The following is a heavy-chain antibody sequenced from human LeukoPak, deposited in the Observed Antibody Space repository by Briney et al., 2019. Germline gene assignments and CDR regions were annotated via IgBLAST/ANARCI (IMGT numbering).Heavy chain of an antibody. D-gene: IGHD2-2*02. CDR3: ARDLGCSSTSCYTVWFDP. V-gene: IGHV4-38-2*02. J-gene: IGHJ5*02. CDR2: IYHSGST. Sequence: KPSETLSLTCTVSGYSISSGYYWGWTRQPPGKGLEWIGSIYHSGSTYYNPSLKSRVTISVDTSKNQFSLKLSSVTAADTAVYYCARDLGCSSTSCYTVWFDPWGQGTLVTVSS. CDR1: GYSISSGYY.